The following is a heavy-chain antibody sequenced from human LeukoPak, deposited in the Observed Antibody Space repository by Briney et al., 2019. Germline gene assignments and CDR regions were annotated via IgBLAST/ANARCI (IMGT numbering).Heavy chain of an antibody. CDR3: ARLVPATGIDF. CDR2: ISSSGSTI. CDR1: GFTFSSYE. D-gene: IGHD2-2*01. V-gene: IGHV3-48*03. Sequence: PGGSLRLSCAASGFTFSSYEMNWVRQAPGKGLEWVSYISSSGSTIYYADSVKGRFTFSRDNSKNTLYLQMSSLRAEDTALYYCARLVPATGIDFWGQGTLVTVSS. J-gene: IGHJ4*02.